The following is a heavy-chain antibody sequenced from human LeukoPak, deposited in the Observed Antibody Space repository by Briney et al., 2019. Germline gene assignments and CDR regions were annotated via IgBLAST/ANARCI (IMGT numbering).Heavy chain of an antibody. CDR2: IKRFGSEK. CDR1: SFSFSDFW. J-gene: IGHJ4*02. CDR3: ARSSSQGFDYFDY. D-gene: IGHD3-10*01. Sequence: GGSLRLSCVASSFSFSDFWMSWVRQRPGKELEWVATIKRFGSEKTYPDSVKGRFTISRDDSKSSLSLQMNNLGADDSGLYYCARSSSQGFDYFDYWGQGALVTVSS. V-gene: IGHV3-7*01.